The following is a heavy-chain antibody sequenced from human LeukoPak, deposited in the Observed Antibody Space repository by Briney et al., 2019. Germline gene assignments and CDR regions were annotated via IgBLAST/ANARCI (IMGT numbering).Heavy chain of an antibody. D-gene: IGHD3-22*01. Sequence: ASVKVSCKASGYTFTGYYMHWVRQPPGQGLEWMGRINPNSGGTNYAQKFQGRVTMTRDTSISAAYMERSRLSSDDTAVYYCAREGYYDSSGHSGFDYWGQGTLVTVSS. V-gene: IGHV1-2*06. J-gene: IGHJ4*02. CDR1: GYTFTGYY. CDR3: AREGYYDSSGHSGFDY. CDR2: INPNSGGT.